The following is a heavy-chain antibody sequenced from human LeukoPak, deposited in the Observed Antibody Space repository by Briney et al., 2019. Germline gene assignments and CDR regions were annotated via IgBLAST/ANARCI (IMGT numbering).Heavy chain of an antibody. CDR2: INPSSGGT. CDR3: ARDTNQWLENWFDP. Sequence: ASVKVSCKASGGTFSSYAISWVRQAPGEGLEWMGWINPSSGGTNYAQKFQGRVTMTRDTSIGTAYMELSRLRSDDTAVYYCARDTNQWLENWFDPWGQGTLVTVSS. V-gene: IGHV1-2*02. J-gene: IGHJ5*02. CDR1: GGTFSSYA. D-gene: IGHD6-19*01.